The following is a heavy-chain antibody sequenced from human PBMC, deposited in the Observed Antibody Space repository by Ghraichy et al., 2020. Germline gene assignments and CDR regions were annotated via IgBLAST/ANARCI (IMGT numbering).Heavy chain of an antibody. CDR3: ANLFYYYGSGTFDP. D-gene: IGHD3-10*01. V-gene: IGHV3-23*01. CDR2: ISGSGGST. Sequence: GESLNISCAASGFTFSSYAMSWVRQAPGKGLEWVSAISGSGGSTYYADSVKGRFTISRDNSKNTLYLQMNSLRAEDTAVYYCANLFYYYGSGTFDPWGQGTLVTVSS. J-gene: IGHJ5*02. CDR1: GFTFSSYA.